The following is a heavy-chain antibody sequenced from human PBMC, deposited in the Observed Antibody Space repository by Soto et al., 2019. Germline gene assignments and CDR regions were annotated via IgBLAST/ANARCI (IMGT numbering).Heavy chain of an antibody. Sequence: SETLSLTCTVSGGSISSGDYYWSWIRQHPGKGLEWIGYIYHNGNTHYNPSLKSRVTISLDTSKNQFSLNLSSVTAADTAVYYCESEGSESYSFDHWGQGALVTVSS. CDR1: GGSISSGDYY. V-gene: IGHV4-31*03. J-gene: IGHJ4*02. D-gene: IGHD3-10*01. CDR2: IYHNGNT. CDR3: ESEGSESYSFDH.